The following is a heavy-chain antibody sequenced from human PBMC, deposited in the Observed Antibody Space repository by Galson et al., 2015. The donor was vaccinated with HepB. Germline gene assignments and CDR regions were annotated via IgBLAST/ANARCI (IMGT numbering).Heavy chain of an antibody. D-gene: IGHD5-12*01. Sequence: CAISGDSVSSNSAAWNWIRQSPSRGLEWLGRTYYRSKWYNDYAVSVKSRITINPDTSKNQFSLQLNSVTPEDTAVYYCAREGGYGEWLRLPLPDYYYYGMDVWGQGTTVTVSS. CDR3: AREGGYGEWLRLPLPDYYYYGMDV. CDR2: TYYRSKWYN. CDR1: GDSVSSNSAA. V-gene: IGHV6-1*01. J-gene: IGHJ6*02.